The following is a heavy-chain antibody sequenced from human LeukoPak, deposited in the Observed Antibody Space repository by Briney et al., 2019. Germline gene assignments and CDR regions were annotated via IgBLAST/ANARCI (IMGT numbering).Heavy chain of an antibody. CDR2: IYSGGVT. CDR1: GFTVSSNY. D-gene: IGHD3-22*01. V-gene: IGHV3-53*01. Sequence: GGSLRLSCSASGFTVSSNYMSWVRQAPGKGLEWVSVIYSGGVTYYADSVKGRFTISRVNSKNTLYLQMDSLRAEDTAVYYCARGLMYYDSSDFGDYWGQGTLVTVSS. J-gene: IGHJ4*02. CDR3: ARGLMYYDSSDFGDY.